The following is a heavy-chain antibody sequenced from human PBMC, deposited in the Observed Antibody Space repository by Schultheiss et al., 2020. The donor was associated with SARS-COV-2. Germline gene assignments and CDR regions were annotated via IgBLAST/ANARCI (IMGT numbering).Heavy chain of an antibody. CDR1: RGSISSSSYY. CDR3: AKVRGINAYYYGMDV. Sequence: SETLSLTCTVSRGSISSSSYYWGWIRQPPGKGLEWIGSIYYSGSTYYNPSLKSRVTMSVDTSKNQFSLKLSSVTAADTAVYYCAKVRGINAYYYGMDVWGQGTTVTVSS. V-gene: IGHV4-39*07. J-gene: IGHJ6*02. CDR2: IYYSGST. D-gene: IGHD3-10*01.